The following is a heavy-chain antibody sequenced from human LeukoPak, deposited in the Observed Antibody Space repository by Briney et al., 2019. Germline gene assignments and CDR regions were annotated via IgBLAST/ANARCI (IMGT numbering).Heavy chain of an antibody. CDR3: ARGPDRKAFNMVRGVDYYYYYYMDV. CDR1: GYTFTSYD. V-gene: IGHV1-8*01. D-gene: IGHD3-10*01. Sequence: ASVKVSCKAPGYTFTSYDINWVRQATGQGLEWMGWMNPNSGNTGYAQTFQGRVTMTRNTSISTAYMELSSLRSEDTAVYYCARGPDRKAFNMVRGVDYYYYYYMDVWGKGTTVTVSS. CDR2: MNPNSGNT. J-gene: IGHJ6*03.